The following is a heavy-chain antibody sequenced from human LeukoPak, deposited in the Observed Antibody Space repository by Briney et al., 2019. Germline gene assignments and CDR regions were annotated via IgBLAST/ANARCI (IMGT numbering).Heavy chain of an antibody. CDR2: IYYSGST. CDR1: GGSVSSGSYY. D-gene: IGHD3-3*01. V-gene: IGHV4-61*01. J-gene: IGHJ6*02. CDR3: ARDAGSRYYDFWSGYYPYGMDV. Sequence: SETLSLTCTVSGGSVSSGSYYWSWIRQPPGRGLEWIGYIYYSGSTNYNPSLKSRVTISVDTSKNQFSLKLSSVTAADTAVYYCARDAGSRYYDFWSGYYPYGMDVWGQGTTVTVSS.